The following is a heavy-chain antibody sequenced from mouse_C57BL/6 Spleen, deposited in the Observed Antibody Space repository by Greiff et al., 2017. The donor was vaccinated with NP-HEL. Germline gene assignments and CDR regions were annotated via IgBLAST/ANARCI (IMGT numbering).Heavy chain of an antibody. CDR2: ISNLAYSI. V-gene: IGHV5-15*01. D-gene: IGHD1-1*01. Sequence: EVQRVESGGGLVQPGGSLKLSCAASGFTFSDYGMAWVRQAPRKGPEWVAFISNLAYSIYYADTVTGRFTISRENAKNTLYLEMSSLRSEDTAMYYCARLDYYGSSPWFAYWGQGTLVTVSA. CDR3: ARLDYYGSSPWFAY. CDR1: GFTFSDYG. J-gene: IGHJ3*01.